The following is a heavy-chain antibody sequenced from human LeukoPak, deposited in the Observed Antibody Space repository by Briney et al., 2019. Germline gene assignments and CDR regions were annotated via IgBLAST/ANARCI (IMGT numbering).Heavy chain of an antibody. D-gene: IGHD3-22*01. J-gene: IGHJ3*02. Sequence: GESLKISCKGSGYSFTSYWIGWVRQMPGKGLEWMGIIYPGDSDTRYGPSFQGQVTISADKSISTAYLQWSSLKASDTAMYYCARAPPYYYDSSGYYGLDAFDIWGQGTMVTVSS. V-gene: IGHV5-51*01. CDR3: ARAPPYYYDSSGYYGLDAFDI. CDR1: GYSFTSYW. CDR2: IYPGDSDT.